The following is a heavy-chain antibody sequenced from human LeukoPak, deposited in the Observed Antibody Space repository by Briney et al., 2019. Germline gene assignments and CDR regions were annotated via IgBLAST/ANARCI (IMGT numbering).Heavy chain of an antibody. CDR2: IYYSGAT. CDR3: ARHSDTYGDRGPGY. Sequence: SETLSLTCSVSGGSISSSTYYWGWIRQPPGKGLEWIGSIYYSGATYYSPSLKSRVTISVDTSKNQLSLRLSSVTAADTAVYYCARHSDTYGDRGPGYWGQGTLVTVSS. D-gene: IGHD5-18*01. CDR1: GGSISSSTYY. J-gene: IGHJ4*02. V-gene: IGHV4-39*01.